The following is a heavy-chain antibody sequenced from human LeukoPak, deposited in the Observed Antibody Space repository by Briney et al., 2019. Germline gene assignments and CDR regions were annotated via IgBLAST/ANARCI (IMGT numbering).Heavy chain of an antibody. CDR3: AKARRTYYFDY. CDR1: RFTFDDYA. J-gene: IGHJ4*02. D-gene: IGHD1-1*01. CDR2: ISWNSGSI. V-gene: IGHV3-9*01. Sequence: GRSLRLSCAASRFTFDDYAMHWVRQAPGKGLEWVSGISWNSGSIGYADSVKGRFAISRDNAKNSLYLQMNSLRAEDTALYYCAKARRTYYFDYWGQGTLVTVSS.